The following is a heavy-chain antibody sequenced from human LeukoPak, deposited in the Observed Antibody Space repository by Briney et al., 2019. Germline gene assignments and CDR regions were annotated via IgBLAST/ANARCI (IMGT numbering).Heavy chain of an antibody. CDR1: GGSISSGDYY. CDR2: IYYSGST. J-gene: IGHJ3*02. D-gene: IGHD2-2*01. CDR3: ARGYCSSTSCYPANDAFDI. Sequence: SQTLSLTCTVSGGSISSGDYYWSWIRQPPGKGLEWIGYIYYSGSTYYNPSLKSRVTISVDTSKNQFSLKLGSVTAADTAVYYCARGYCSSTSCYPANDAFDIWGQGTMVTVSS. V-gene: IGHV4-30-4*08.